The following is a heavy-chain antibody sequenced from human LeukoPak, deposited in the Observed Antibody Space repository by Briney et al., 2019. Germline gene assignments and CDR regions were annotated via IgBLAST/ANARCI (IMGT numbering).Heavy chain of an antibody. CDR1: GYTFTSYY. D-gene: IGHD1-14*01. Sequence: SCKASGYTFTSYYMHWVRQAPGKGLEWVAVIWYDGSNEYYADSVKGRFTISRDNSKNTLYLQMYSLRAEDTAVYYCARDRHNSPYGMDVWGQGTTVTVSS. V-gene: IGHV3-33*01. CDR3: ARDRHNSPYGMDV. J-gene: IGHJ6*02. CDR2: IWYDGSNE.